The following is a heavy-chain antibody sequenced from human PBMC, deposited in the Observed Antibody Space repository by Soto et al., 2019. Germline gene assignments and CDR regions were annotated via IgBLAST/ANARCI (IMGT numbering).Heavy chain of an antibody. CDR1: GGSISSSSYY. V-gene: IGHV4-39*01. D-gene: IGHD6-19*01. CDR2: IYYSGST. J-gene: IGHJ6*02. Sequence: SETLSLTCTVSGGSISSSSYYWGWIRQPPGKGLEWIGSIYYSGSTYYNPSLKSRVTISVDTSKNQFSLKLSSVTAADTAVYYCARQGAVAGGRFYYYYYGMDVWGQGTTVTVSS. CDR3: ARQGAVAGGRFYYYYYGMDV.